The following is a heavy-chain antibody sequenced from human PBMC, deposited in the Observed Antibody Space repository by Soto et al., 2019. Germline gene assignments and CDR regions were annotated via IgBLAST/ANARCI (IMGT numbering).Heavy chain of an antibody. CDR2: IYWDDDK. Sequence: GSGPTLVNPTQTLTLTCTFSVFSLSTSGVGVGWIRQPPGKALEWLALIYWDDDKRCSPSLKSRLTITKDTSKNQVVLTMTNMDPVDTATYYCAHRRNYYVQGGNWFDPWGQGTLVTVSS. J-gene: IGHJ5*02. D-gene: IGHD3-10*02. CDR3: AHRRNYYVQGGNWFDP. CDR1: VFSLSTSGVG. V-gene: IGHV2-5*02.